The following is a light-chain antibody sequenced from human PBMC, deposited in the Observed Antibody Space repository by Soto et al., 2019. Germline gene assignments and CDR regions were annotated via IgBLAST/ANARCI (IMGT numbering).Light chain of an antibody. CDR1: QYINTR. CDR2: QTS. Sequence: IVLTQSASTLSSFPGDRVTLSWGASQYINTRLAWYQHRPGQAPRLLIYQTSIRAAGIPARFSASGYGTDFTLTISDVQTEDFALYYCHQRQSWPRTFGQGTKVDIK. J-gene: IGKJ1*01. V-gene: IGKV3-11*01. CDR3: HQRQSWPRT.